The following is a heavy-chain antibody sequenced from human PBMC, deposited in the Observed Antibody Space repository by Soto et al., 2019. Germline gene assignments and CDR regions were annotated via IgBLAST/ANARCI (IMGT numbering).Heavy chain of an antibody. CDR1: GGTFSSYA. J-gene: IGHJ3*02. CDR2: IIPIFGTA. Sequence: SVKVSCKASGGTFSSYAISWVRQAPGQGLEWMGGIIPIFGTANYAQKFQGRVTITADKSTSTAYMELSSLRSEDTAVYYCAREGVGATMRSAFDIWGQGTMVTVSS. CDR3: AREGVGATMRSAFDI. V-gene: IGHV1-69*06. D-gene: IGHD1-26*01.